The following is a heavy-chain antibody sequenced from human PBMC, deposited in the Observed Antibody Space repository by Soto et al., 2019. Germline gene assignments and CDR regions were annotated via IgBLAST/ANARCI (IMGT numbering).Heavy chain of an antibody. D-gene: IGHD2-2*01. V-gene: IGHV5-51*01. CDR2: IYPGDSDT. J-gene: IGHJ4*02. Sequence: GESLKISCKGSGYSFTSYWIGWVRQMPGKGLEWMGIIYPGDSDTRYSPSFQGQVTISADKSISTAYLQWSSLKASDTAMYYCATQEWCSSTSCPGGIDYWGQGTLVNVSS. CDR1: GYSFTSYW. CDR3: ATQEWCSSTSCPGGIDY.